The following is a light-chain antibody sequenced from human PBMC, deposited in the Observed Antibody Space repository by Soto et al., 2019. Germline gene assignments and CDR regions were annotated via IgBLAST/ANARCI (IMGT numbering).Light chain of an antibody. CDR3: QSYDSSLSVVV. CDR2: ESS. Sequence: QSVLTQPSSVSGAPGQTVTISCTGSSSNIGAEYDVHWYQQLPGGAPKLLIYESSDRLSGIPDRFSGSKSGASASLALTGLQAEYEANYYCQSYDSSLSVVVFGGGTKVTVL. J-gene: IGLJ2*01. V-gene: IGLV1-40*01. CDR1: SSNIGAEYD.